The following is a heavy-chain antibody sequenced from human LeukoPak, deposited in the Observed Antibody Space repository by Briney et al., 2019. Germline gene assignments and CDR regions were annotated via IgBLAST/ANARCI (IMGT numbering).Heavy chain of an antibody. Sequence: SVKVSFKASGGTFSSYAISWVRQAPGQGHEWMGGIIPIFGSANFEQTFQGRVTITVDESKSTDSMYLRSQSSGAQAVAYCSGSGYRSCWAWYYFGNWGQGTLVTVSS. CDR1: GGTFSSYA. D-gene: IGHD6-13*01. V-gene: IGHV1-69*13. CDR3: SGSGYRSCWAWYYFGN. J-gene: IGHJ4*02. CDR2: IIPIFGSA.